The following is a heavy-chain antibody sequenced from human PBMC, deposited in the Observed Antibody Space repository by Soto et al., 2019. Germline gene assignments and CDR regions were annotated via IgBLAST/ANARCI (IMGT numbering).Heavy chain of an antibody. D-gene: IGHD3-22*01. V-gene: IGHV3-23*01. CDR1: GFTFSSYA. CDR3: AKDSIFITMIVVVNDY. CDR2: ISGSGGST. J-gene: IGHJ4*02. Sequence: GGSLRLSCAASGFTFSSYAMSWVRQAPGKGLEWVSAISGSGGSTYYADSVKGRFTISRDNSKNTLYLQMNSLRAEDTAVYYCAKDSIFITMIVVVNDYWGQGTLVTVSS.